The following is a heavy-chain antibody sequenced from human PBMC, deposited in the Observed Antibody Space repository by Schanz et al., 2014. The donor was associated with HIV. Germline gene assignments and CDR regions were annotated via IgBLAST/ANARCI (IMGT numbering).Heavy chain of an antibody. Sequence: QVQLVQSGAEVKKPGASVKVSCKASGYTFTGYYMHWVRQAPGQGLEWMGWINPNSGGTNYAQKFQGRVTMTRDTSISTAYMELSRLRSDDTAVYYCAYSSGFYQYSYGMDVWGQGTLVTVSS. V-gene: IGHV1-2*02. CDR2: INPNSGGT. J-gene: IGHJ6*02. CDR3: AYSSGFYQYSYGMDV. D-gene: IGHD3-22*01. CDR1: GYTFTGYY.